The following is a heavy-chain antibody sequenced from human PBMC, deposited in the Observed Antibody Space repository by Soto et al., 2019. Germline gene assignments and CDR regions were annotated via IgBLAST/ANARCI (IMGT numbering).Heavy chain of an antibody. Sequence: VKVSCKVSGYTLTELSMHWVRQAPGKGLEWMGGFDPEDGETIYAQKFQGRVTMTEDTSTDTAYMELSSLRSEDTAVYYCATVRGTRPIAEGNWYDPWGQGTLVTVSS. D-gene: IGHD6-13*01. V-gene: IGHV1-24*01. CDR2: FDPEDGET. CDR1: GYTLTELS. CDR3: ATVRGTRPIAEGNWYDP. J-gene: IGHJ5*02.